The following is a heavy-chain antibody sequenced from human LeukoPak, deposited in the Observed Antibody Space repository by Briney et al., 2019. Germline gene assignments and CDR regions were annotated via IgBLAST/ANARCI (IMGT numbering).Heavy chain of an antibody. Sequence: ASVKLSCKGSGYTFTSYAMHWVRQAPGQRLEWMGWINAGNGNTKYSQEFQGRVTITRDTSASTAYMELSSLRSEDMAVYYCARGGTRGAFDIWGQGTMVTVSS. CDR1: GYTFTSYA. J-gene: IGHJ3*02. CDR2: INAGNGNT. CDR3: ARGGTRGAFDI. V-gene: IGHV1-3*03. D-gene: IGHD3-16*01.